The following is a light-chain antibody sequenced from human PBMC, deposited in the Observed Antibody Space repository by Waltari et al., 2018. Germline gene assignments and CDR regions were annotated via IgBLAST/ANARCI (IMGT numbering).Light chain of an antibody. Sequence: DIVMTQSPDSLAVSLGDSATINCESCQSVLYSSNNKNYLAWYQQKPGQPPKLLSYWASTPDSGVPDRFSGSGSGTDFTLSISSLQAEDVAFYYCQQYYTTPWTFGQGTKVEIK. V-gene: IGKV4-1*01. J-gene: IGKJ1*01. CDR1: QSVLYSSNNKNY. CDR2: WAS. CDR3: QQYYTTPWT.